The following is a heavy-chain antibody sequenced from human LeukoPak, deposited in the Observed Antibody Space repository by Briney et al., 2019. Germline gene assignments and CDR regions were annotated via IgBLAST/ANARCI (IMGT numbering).Heavy chain of an antibody. V-gene: IGHV1-8*01. D-gene: IGHD2-2*02. CDR1: GYTFTSYD. CDR3: ARGVDVVVPAAIRDTDV. J-gene: IGHJ6*03. Sequence: ASVKVSCKASGYTFTSYDINWVRQATGQGLEWMGWMNPNSGNTGYAQKFQGRVTMTRNTSISTAYMELSSLRSEDTAVYYCARGVDVVVPAAIRDTDVWGKGTTVTVSS. CDR2: MNPNSGNT.